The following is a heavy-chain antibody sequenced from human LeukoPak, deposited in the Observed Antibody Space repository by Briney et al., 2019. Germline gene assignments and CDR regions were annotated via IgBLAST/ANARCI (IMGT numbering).Heavy chain of an antibody. CDR3: ARVSASGSFAFDY. V-gene: IGHV3-72*01. CDR1: GFIFSDHY. Sequence: GGSLRHSCAASGFIFSDHYMDWVRQAPGKGLEWVGRTRNKANSYTTQYAASVKGRFTISRDDSKNSLYLQMNSLKTEDTAVYFCARVSASGSFAFDYWGQGTLVTVSS. J-gene: IGHJ4*02. D-gene: IGHD3-10*01. CDR2: TRNKANSYTT.